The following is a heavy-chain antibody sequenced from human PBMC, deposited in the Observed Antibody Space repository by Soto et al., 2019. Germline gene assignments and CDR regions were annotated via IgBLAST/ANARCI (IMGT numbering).Heavy chain of an antibody. CDR2: IYYSGST. V-gene: IGHV4-59*01. CDR3: ARDRPSGPGFYFDY. CDR1: GGSISSYY. Sequence: NPSETLSLTCTVSGGSISSYYWSWIRQPPGRGLEWIGYIYYSGSTNYNPSLKSRVTISVDTSKNQFSLKLSSVTAADTAVYYCARDRPSGPGFYFDYWGQGTLVTVSS. D-gene: IGHD5-12*01. J-gene: IGHJ4*02.